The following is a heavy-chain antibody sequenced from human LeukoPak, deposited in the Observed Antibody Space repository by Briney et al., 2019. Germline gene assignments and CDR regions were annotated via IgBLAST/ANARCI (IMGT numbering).Heavy chain of an antibody. CDR1: GFTFSGSA. D-gene: IGHD2-21*02. CDR2: IRTKGNSYTT. Sequence: GGSLRLSCAASGFTFSGSAVHWVRQASGKGLEWVGRIRTKGNSYTTAFAASVKGRFTISRDDSKNTAYLQMNSLKTEDTAVYYCTLEGRIGDPSFSFDYWGQGTLVTVSS. CDR3: TLEGRIGDPSFSFDY. J-gene: IGHJ4*02. V-gene: IGHV3-73*01.